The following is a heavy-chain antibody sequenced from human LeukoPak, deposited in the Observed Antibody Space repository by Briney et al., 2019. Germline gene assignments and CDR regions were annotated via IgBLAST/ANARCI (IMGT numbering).Heavy chain of an antibody. D-gene: IGHD4-17*01. CDR2: IKYSSSTI. CDR3: ASAGSTTLTRWFDH. CDR1: GFPFSTYS. J-gene: IGHJ5*02. V-gene: IGHV3-48*02. Sequence: GGSLRLSCAASGFPFSTYSMTWVRQAPGKGLEWVSYIKYSSSTIFYAESVRGRFTISRDNAKNSPFLQMNSLRDEDTAVYYCASAGSTTLTRWFDHWGQGSLVTVSS.